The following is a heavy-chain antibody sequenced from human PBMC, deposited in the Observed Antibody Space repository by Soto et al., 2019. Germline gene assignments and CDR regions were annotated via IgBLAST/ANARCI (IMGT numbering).Heavy chain of an antibody. CDR1: GGSISSYY. V-gene: IGHV4-59*01. Sequence: PETLSRTCTVSGGSISSYYWSWIRQPPGKGLEWIGYIYYSGSTNPNPSLKSRVTISLATSKNQFSLKLSSVTAADTAVYYCARRWGGTFDYWGQGTLVTVSS. CDR2: IYYSGST. D-gene: IGHD2-21*01. J-gene: IGHJ4*02. CDR3: ARRWGGTFDY.